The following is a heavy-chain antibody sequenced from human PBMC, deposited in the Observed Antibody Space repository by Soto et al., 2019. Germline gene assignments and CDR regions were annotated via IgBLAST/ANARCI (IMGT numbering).Heavy chain of an antibody. D-gene: IGHD3-3*01. J-gene: IGHJ6*02. CDR1: GYSFTDHY. V-gene: IGHV1-2*02. Sequence: ASVKVSCKASGYSFTDHYIHWERQAPAHGLEWLGWINPKTGDTTFAQKFRGRVTITRDTYITTVYMELTRLKPDDTAVYYCTRDYSSVWPSHDLSHSYLGDPSSGLDPWGQGTKVTVSS. CDR2: INPKTGDT. CDR3: TRDYSSVWPSHDLSHSYLGDPSSGLDP.